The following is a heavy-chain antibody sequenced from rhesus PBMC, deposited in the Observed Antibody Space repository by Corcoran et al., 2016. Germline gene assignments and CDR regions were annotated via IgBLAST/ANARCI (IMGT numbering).Heavy chain of an antibody. CDR3: ARPWGIAAAGSDY. V-gene: IGHV4-93*01. J-gene: IGHJ4*01. D-gene: IGHD6-31*01. CDR1: GGSVSSSNW. CDR2: IYGSGGST. Sequence: QVQLQESGPGLVKPSETLSLTCAVSGGSVSSSNWWSWIRQSPGKGLEWIGGIYGSGGSTEYNPSLKSRVTISKDTSKNQFSLKLSSVTAADTAVYYCARPWGIAAAGSDYWGQGVLVTVSS.